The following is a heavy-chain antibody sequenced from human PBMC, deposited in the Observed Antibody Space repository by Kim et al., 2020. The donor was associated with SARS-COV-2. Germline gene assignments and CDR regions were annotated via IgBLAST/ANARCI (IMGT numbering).Heavy chain of an antibody. J-gene: IGHJ5*02. V-gene: IGHV4-34*01. D-gene: IGHD3-22*01. CDR1: GGSFSGYY. CDR2: INHSGST. Sequence: SETLSLTCAVYGGSFSGYYWSWIRQPPGKGLVWIGEINHSGSTNYNPSLKSRVTISVDTSKNQFSLNLSSVTAADTAVYYCARVSRGYYDSNWFDPWGQG. CDR3: ARVSRGYYDSNWFDP.